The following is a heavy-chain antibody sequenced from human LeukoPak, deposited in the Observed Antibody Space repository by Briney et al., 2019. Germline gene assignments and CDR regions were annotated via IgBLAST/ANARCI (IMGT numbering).Heavy chain of an antibody. D-gene: IGHD3-3*01. CDR2: ISAYNGNT. CDR1: GYTFTSYG. V-gene: IGHV1-18*01. Sequence: GASVKVSCKASGYTFTSYGISWVRQAPGQGLEWMGWISAYNGNTNYAQKLQGRVTMTTDTSTSTAYMELRSLGSDDTAVYYCARVFDFWSGYYSLHSDYWGQGTLVTVSS. J-gene: IGHJ4*02. CDR3: ARVFDFWSGYYSLHSDY.